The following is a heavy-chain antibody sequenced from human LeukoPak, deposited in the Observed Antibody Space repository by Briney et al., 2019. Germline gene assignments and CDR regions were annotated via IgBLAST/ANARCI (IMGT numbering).Heavy chain of an antibody. V-gene: IGHV3-66*01. CDR3: ARAHTYYYDSSGFDY. CDR1: GFTVSSNY. CDR2: IYSGGST. Sequence: GGSLRLSCAASGFTVSSNYMSWVRQAPGKGLEWVSVIYSGGSTYYADSVKGRFTISRDNSKNTLYLQMNSLRAEDTAVYYCARAHTYYYDSSGFDYWGQGTLVTVSS. J-gene: IGHJ4*02. D-gene: IGHD3-22*01.